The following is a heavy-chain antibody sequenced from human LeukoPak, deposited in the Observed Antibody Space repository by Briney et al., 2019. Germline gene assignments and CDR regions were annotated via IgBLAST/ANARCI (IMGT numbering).Heavy chain of an antibody. CDR1: GYTFTNCD. D-gene: IGHD1-26*01. J-gene: IGHJ3*02. Sequence: ASVKVSCKASGYTFTNCDISWVRQAPGQGLEWMGWISAYNGNTNYAQKLQGRVTMTTDTSTSTAYMELRSLRSDDTAVYYCASHLGAWGGAFDIWGQGTMVTVSS. V-gene: IGHV1-18*01. CDR3: ASHLGAWGGAFDI. CDR2: ISAYNGNT.